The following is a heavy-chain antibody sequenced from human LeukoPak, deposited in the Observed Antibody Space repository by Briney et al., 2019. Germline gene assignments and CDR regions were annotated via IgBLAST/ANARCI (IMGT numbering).Heavy chain of an antibody. V-gene: IGHV1-2*02. CDR1: GYTFTSYD. CDR2: INPNSGGT. D-gene: IGHD3-22*01. Sequence: ASVKVSCKASGYTFTSYDINWVRQATGQGLEWMGWINPNSGGTNYAQKFQGRVTMTRDTSISTAYMELSRLRSDDTAVYYCARDVRITMIVVVIDDAFDIWGQGTMVTVSS. J-gene: IGHJ3*02. CDR3: ARDVRITMIVVVIDDAFDI.